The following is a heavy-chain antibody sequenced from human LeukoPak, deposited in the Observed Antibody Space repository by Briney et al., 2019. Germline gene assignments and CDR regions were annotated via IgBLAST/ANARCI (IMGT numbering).Heavy chain of an antibody. CDR2: ISWNSGSI. D-gene: IGHD6-13*01. Sequence: GGSLRVSCAASGFTFDDYAMHWVRQAPGKGLEWVSGISWNSGSIGYADSVKGRFTISRDNAKNSLYLQMNSLRAEDTALYYCAKAPYPDQQVVLDVWGKGTTVTVSS. CDR1: GFTFDDYA. CDR3: AKAPYPDQQVVLDV. V-gene: IGHV3-9*01. J-gene: IGHJ6*04.